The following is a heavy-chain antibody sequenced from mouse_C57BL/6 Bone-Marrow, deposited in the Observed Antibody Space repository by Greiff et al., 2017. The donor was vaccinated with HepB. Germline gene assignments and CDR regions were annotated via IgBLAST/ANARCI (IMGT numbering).Heavy chain of an antibody. CDR3: ARDYYGSRGGYFDV. CDR2: ISNGGGST. CDR1: GFTFSDYY. D-gene: IGHD1-1*01. Sequence: EVKLVESGGGLVQPGGSLKLSCAASGFTFSDYYMYWVRQTPEKRLEWVAYISNGGGSTYYPDNVKGRFTISRDNAKNTLYLQMSRLKSEDTAMYYCARDYYGSRGGYFDVWGTGTTVTVSS. V-gene: IGHV5-12*01. J-gene: IGHJ1*03.